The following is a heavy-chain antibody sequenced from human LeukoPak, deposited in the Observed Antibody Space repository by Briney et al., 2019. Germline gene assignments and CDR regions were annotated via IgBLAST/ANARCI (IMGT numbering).Heavy chain of an antibody. CDR1: GGSISSGSYY. CDR2: IYTSGST. J-gene: IGHJ5*02. D-gene: IGHD2-8*02. V-gene: IGHV4-61*02. CDR3: ARSTGINWFDP. Sequence: ASQTLSLTCTVSGGSISSGSYYWSWIRQPAGKGLEWIGRIYTSGSTNYNPSLKSRVTISVDTSKNQFSLKLSSVTAADTAVYYCARSTGINWFDPWGQGTLVTVSS.